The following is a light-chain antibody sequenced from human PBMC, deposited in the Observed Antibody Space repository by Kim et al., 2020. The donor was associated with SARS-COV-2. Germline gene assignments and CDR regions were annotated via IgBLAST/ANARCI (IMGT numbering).Light chain of an antibody. J-gene: IGKJ5*01. CDR2: GAS. CDR3: QQYSSYPIT. CDR1: QGINNY. Sequence: DIQMTQSPSSLSASVGDRVTITCRASQGINNYLAWFQQKPGKAPKSLIYGASSLQIGVPSKFSGSGSGTDFNLTIISLQTEYFATYYCQQYSSYPITFGQGTRLEIK. V-gene: IGKV1-16*02.